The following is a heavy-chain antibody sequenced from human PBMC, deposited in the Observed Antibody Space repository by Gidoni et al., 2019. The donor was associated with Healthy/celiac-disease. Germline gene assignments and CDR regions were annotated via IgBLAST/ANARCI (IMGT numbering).Heavy chain of an antibody. CDR1: GFSLSTSGMC. J-gene: IGHJ4*02. D-gene: IGHD3-22*01. V-gene: IGHV2-70*15. Sequence: QVTLRESGPALVKPTQTLTLTCTFSGFSLSTSGMCVSWIRQPPGKALEWLARIDWDDDKYYSTSLKTRLTISKDTSKNQVVLTMTNMDPVDTATYYCARDYYDSSGYSTFDYWGQGTLVTVSS. CDR3: ARDYYDSSGYSTFDY. CDR2: IDWDDDK.